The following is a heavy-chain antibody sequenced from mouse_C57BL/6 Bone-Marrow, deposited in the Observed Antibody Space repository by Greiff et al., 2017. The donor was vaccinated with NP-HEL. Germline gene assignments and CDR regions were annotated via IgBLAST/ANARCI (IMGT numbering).Heavy chain of an antibody. CDR3: ARRSNYPAY. CDR1: GYTFTSYG. V-gene: IGHV1-81*01. Sequence: LQESGAELARPGASVKLSCKASGYTFTSYGISWVKQRTGQGLEWIGEIYPRSGNTYYNEKFKGKATLTADKSSSTAYMELRSLTSEDSAVYFCARRSNYPAYWGQGTLVTVSA. J-gene: IGHJ3*01. CDR2: IYPRSGNT. D-gene: IGHD2-5*01.